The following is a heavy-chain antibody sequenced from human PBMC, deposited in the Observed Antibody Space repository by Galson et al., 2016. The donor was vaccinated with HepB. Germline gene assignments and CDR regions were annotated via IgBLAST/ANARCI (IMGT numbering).Heavy chain of an antibody. CDR2: INPSDGGA. CDR1: GYTFTSYF. V-gene: IGHV1-46*01. D-gene: IGHD7-27*01. CDR3: ARVSGASHPNWFGP. Sequence: SVKVSCKASGYTFTSYFVHWVRQAPGQGLEWMAIINPSDGGASYAQTFKGRLTLTTNTSTTTVYMELSSLTSDDTAVYYCARVSGASHPNWFGPWGQGTLVTVSS. J-gene: IGHJ5*02.